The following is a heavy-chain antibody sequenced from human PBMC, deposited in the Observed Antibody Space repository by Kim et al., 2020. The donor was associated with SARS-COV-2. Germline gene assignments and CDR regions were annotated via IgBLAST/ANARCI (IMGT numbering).Heavy chain of an antibody. V-gene: IGHV3-7*01. D-gene: IGHD4-17*01. Sequence: DSAQGRSTISRDNAKNALYLQRNSLRAEDTAVYYCARVFRDYPDYYGMDVWGQGTTVTVSS. CDR3: ARVFRDYPDYYGMDV. J-gene: IGHJ6*02.